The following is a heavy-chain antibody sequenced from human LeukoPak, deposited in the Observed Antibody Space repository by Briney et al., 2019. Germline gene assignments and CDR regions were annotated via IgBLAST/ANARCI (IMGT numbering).Heavy chain of an antibody. D-gene: IGHD3-22*01. CDR1: GFTFSSYA. CDR2: IWYDGSNK. V-gene: IGHV3-33*08. Sequence: GGSLRLSCAASGFTFSSYAMSWVRQAPGKGLEWVAVIWYDGSNKYYADSVKGRFTISRDNSKNTLYLQMNSLRAEDTAVYYCAREQGGYYFDYWGQGALVTVSS. CDR3: AREQGGYYFDY. J-gene: IGHJ4*02.